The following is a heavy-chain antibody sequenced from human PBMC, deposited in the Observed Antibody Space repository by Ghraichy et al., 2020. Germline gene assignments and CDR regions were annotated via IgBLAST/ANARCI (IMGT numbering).Heavy chain of an antibody. J-gene: IGHJ4*02. CDR1: GYTFTNNP. CDR2: INTVTEKA. CDR3: TRDQDGDYSNDY. V-gene: IGHV7-4-1*02. Sequence: ASVKVSCKASGYTFTNNPMNWVRQAPGQGLEWMGWINTVTEKAIYARGFTGRFVLSLDTSVSTAYLEINRLKPEDTAVYFCTRDQDGDYSNDYWGQGTLVTVSS. D-gene: IGHD4-17*01.